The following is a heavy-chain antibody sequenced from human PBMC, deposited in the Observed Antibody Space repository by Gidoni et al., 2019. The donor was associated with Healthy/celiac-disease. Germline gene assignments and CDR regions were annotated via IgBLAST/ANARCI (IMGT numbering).Heavy chain of an antibody. J-gene: IGHJ5*02. CDR2: MNPNSGNT. V-gene: IGHV1-8*01. CDR1: GYTFTSYD. D-gene: IGHD2-2*01. CDR3: ARESRLGYCSSTSCSTNWFDP. Sequence: QVQLVQSGAEVKKPGASVKVSCKASGYTFTSYDINWGRQATGQGLEWMGWMNPNSGNTGYAQKFQGRVTMTRNTSISTAYMELSSLRSEDTAVYYCARESRLGYCSSTSCSTNWFDPWGQGTLVTVSS.